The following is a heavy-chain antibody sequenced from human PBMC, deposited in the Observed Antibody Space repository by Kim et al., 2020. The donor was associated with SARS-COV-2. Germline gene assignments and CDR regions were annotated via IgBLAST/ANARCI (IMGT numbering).Heavy chain of an antibody. CDR3: ARVSYYDSSGYYYVDGDAFDI. CDR1: GYTFTSYG. V-gene: IGHV1-18*01. CDR2: ISAYNGNT. D-gene: IGHD3-22*01. Sequence: ASVKVSCKASGYTFTSYGISWVRQAPGQGLEWMGWISAYNGNTNYAQKLQGRVTMTTDTSTSTAYMELRSLRSDDTAVYYCARVSYYDSSGYYYVDGDAFDIWGQGTMVTVSS. J-gene: IGHJ3*02.